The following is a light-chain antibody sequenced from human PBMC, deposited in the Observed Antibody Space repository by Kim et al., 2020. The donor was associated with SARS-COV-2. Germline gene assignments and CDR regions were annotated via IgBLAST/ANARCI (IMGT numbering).Light chain of an antibody. CDR3: NSRDNSGSHLI. CDR2: GKT. Sequence: SSELTQDPAMSVALGQTVRITCQGDSLRTYSASWYQQKPGQAPVLVIFGKTNRPSGIPDRFSGSGSGNTASLIVSGAQAEDEADYYCNSRDNSGSHLIFGGGTQLTVL. CDR1: SLRTYS. V-gene: IGLV3-19*01. J-gene: IGLJ2*01.